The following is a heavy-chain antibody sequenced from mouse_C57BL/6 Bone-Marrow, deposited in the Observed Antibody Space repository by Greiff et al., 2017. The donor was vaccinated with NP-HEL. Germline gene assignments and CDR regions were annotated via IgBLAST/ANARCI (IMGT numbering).Heavy chain of an antibody. Sequence: QVQLQQPGAELVKPGASVKLSCKASGYTFTSYWMHWVKQRPGQGLEWIGMIHPNSGSTNYNEKFQSKATLTVDKSSSTAYMQLSSLTSEDSAVYYCASLYSYGSSLDSWGQGTTLTVSS. D-gene: IGHD1-1*01. CDR3: ASLYSYGSSLDS. J-gene: IGHJ2*01. CDR1: GYTFTSYW. CDR2: IHPNSGST. V-gene: IGHV1-64*01.